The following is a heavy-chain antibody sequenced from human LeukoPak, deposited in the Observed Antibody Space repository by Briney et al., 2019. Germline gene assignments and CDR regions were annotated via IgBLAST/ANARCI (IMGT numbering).Heavy chain of an antibody. J-gene: IGHJ4*02. V-gene: IGHV1-8*01. CDR3: ARLGYYDYIWGSYRYIELDY. CDR2: MNPNSGNT. D-gene: IGHD3-16*02. CDR1: GYTFTSYD. Sequence: ASVKVSCEASGYTFTSYDINWVRQATGQGLEWMGWMNPNSGNTGYAQKFQGRVTMTRNTSISTAYMELSSLRSEDTAVYYCARLGYYDYIWGSYRYIELDYWGQGTLVTVSS.